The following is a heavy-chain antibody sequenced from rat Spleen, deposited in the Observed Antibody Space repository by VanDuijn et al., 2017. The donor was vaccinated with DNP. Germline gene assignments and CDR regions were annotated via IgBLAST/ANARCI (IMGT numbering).Heavy chain of an antibody. CDR2: ISPSGDST. J-gene: IGHJ2*01. D-gene: IGHD5-1*01. Sequence: EVQLVETGGGLVQPGRSLRLSCVASGFTFTSYWMYWMRQAPGKGLEWVASISPSGDSTYCRDSVKGRFTISRDNAKSRLYLQMNSLKSEDTATYYCAGQGANLPFDYWGQGVVVTVSS. CDR3: AGQGANLPFDY. CDR1: GFTFTSYW. V-gene: IGHV5-58*01.